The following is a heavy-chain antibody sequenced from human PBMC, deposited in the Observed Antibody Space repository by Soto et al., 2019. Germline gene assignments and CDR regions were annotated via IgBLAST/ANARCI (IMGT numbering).Heavy chain of an antibody. J-gene: IGHJ6*02. CDR1: GGSISSSSYY. Sequence: SETLSLTCTVSGGSISSSSYYWGWIRQPPGKGLERIGSIYYSGSTYYNPSLKSRVTISVDTSKNQFSLKLSSVTAADTAVYYCARLCLSHAVVVPAAIRRGGNYYYGMDVWGQGTTVTVSS. D-gene: IGHD2-2*01. CDR3: ARLCLSHAVVVPAAIRRGGNYYYGMDV. CDR2: IYYSGST. V-gene: IGHV4-39*01.